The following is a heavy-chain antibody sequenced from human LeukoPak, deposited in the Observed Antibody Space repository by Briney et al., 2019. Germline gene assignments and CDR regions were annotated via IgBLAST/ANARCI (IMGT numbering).Heavy chain of an antibody. CDR1: GGSISSSSYY. V-gene: IGHV4-39*07. CDR2: FYHGGSI. CDR3: ARVGSRYYFDY. Sequence: PSETLSLTCTVSGGSISSSSYYWAWIRQPPGKGLEWIGTFYHGGSIYYAPSLKSRVTISVDTSKKQFSLKLSSVTAADTAVYYCARVGSRYYFDYWGQGTLVTVDS. D-gene: IGHD3-10*01. J-gene: IGHJ4*02.